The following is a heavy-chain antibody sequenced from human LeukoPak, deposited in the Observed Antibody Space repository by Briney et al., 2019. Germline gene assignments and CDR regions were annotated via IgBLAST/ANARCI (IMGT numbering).Heavy chain of an antibody. CDR2: ISYDGSDK. CDR1: GFTFSSYA. J-gene: IGHJ5*02. V-gene: IGHV3-30-3*01. D-gene: IGHD2-15*01. CDR3: ARGQDIVVFDP. Sequence: GGSLRLSCAASGFTFSSYAMHWVRQAPGKWLEWVAVISYDGSDKYYADSVKGRFTISRDNSKNTLYLQMNSLRAEDTAVYYCARGQDIVVFDPWGQGTLVTVSS.